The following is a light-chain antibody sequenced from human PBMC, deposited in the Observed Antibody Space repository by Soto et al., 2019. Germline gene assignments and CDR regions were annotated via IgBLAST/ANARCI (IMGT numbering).Light chain of an antibody. CDR1: QSVSRSY. Sequence: EIVLTQSPGTLSLSPGERATLSCRASQSVSRSYLAWYQQKPGQAPRLLIYAASSRATGIPDRFSGSGYGTDFTLTISRLEPEDFAVYYCQQYGNSPLWTFGQGTKVEIK. CDR3: QQYGNSPLWT. J-gene: IGKJ1*01. CDR2: AAS. V-gene: IGKV3-20*01.